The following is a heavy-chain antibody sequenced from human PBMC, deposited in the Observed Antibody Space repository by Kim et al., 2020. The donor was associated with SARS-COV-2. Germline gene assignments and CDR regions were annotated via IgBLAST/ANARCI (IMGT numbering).Heavy chain of an antibody. CDR2: INANNGNT. CDR1: GYTFTSYG. CDR3: ARGPHRNDSSCHPSAYYGMDV. Sequence: ASVKVSCKASGYTFTSYGINWVRQAPGQGLEWMGWINANNGNTDYAQKFQGRVTMTTNTSTSTAYMELRSLRSDDTAVYYCARGPHRNDSSCHPSAYYGMDVWGQGTTVTVSS. J-gene: IGHJ6*02. V-gene: IGHV1-8*02. D-gene: IGHD3-22*01.